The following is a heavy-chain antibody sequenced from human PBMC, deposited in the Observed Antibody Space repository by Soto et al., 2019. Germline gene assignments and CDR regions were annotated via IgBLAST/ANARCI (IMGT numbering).Heavy chain of an antibody. CDR1: GYSFTSIR. D-gene: IGHD1-26*01. Sequence: QVQLVQSGAEVKKPGASVKVSCRASGYSFTSIRISWVRQAPGQGLEWMGWISTYNGNTNCAQKFQGRVTMTTDTTTSTAYMEVMTLRSDDTAVYYCARSSSSGSYYFYWGQGTLITVSS. J-gene: IGHJ4*02. CDR3: ARSSSSGSYYFY. V-gene: IGHV1-18*01. CDR2: ISTYNGNT.